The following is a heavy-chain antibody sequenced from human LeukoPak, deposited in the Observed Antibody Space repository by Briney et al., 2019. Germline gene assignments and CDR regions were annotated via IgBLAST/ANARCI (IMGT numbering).Heavy chain of an antibody. CDR3: ANQWVPLWSPFDY. D-gene: IGHD5-18*01. J-gene: IGHJ4*02. CDR2: IKQDGSVK. CDR1: GFTSSRYW. V-gene: IGHV3-7*01. Sequence: GGSLRLSCATSGFTSSRYWMSWVRQAPGKGLEWVANIKQDGSVKYYVDSVKGRFTISRDNAKNSLYLQMNSLRAEDTAVYYCANQWVPLWSPFDYWGQGTLVTVSS.